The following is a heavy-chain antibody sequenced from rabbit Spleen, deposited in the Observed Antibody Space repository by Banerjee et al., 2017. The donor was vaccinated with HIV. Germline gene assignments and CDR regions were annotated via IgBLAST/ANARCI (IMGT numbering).Heavy chain of an antibody. D-gene: IGHD1-1*01. CDR1: GFSFSSSYY. Sequence: QEQLVESGGGLVQPERSLTLTCTASGFSFSSSYYMSWVRQAPGKGLEWIGYIDPFFGTTYYANWVNGRFTISNDNAQNTVFLQMTSLTVADTATYFCARDPAYSSGSGSAIPYLWGQGTLVTVS. V-gene: IGHV1S45*01. CDR2: IDPFFGTT. J-gene: IGHJ4*01. CDR3: ARDPAYSSGSGSAIPYL.